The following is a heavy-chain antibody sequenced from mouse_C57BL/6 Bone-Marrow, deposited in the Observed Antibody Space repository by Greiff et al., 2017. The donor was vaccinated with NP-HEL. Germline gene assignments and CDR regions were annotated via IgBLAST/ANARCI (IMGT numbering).Heavy chain of an antibody. J-gene: IGHJ1*03. V-gene: IGHV1-81*01. CDR3: ARSNGSRWYFDV. CDR1: GYTFTSYG. Sequence: QVQLQQSGAELARPGASVKLSCKASGYTFTSYGISWVKQRTGQGLEWIGEIYPRSGNTYYNEKFKGKATLTADKSSSTAYMELRSLTSEDAAVYFCARSNGSRWYFDVWGTGTTVTVSS. D-gene: IGHD1-1*01. CDR2: IYPRSGNT.